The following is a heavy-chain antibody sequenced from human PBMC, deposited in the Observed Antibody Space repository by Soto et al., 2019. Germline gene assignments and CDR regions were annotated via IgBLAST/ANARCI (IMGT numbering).Heavy chain of an antibody. Sequence: QVQLVQSGAEVKKPGASVKVSCKASGYTFTSYAMHWVRQAPGQRLEWMGWINAGNGNTKYSQKFQGRVTITRDTSASTAYMELSSLRSEDTAVYYCASQYRRVAARPYYYYYMDVWGKGTTVTVSS. CDR2: INAGNGNT. D-gene: IGHD6-6*01. V-gene: IGHV1-3*01. CDR3: ASQYRRVAARPYYYYYMDV. J-gene: IGHJ6*03. CDR1: GYTFTSYA.